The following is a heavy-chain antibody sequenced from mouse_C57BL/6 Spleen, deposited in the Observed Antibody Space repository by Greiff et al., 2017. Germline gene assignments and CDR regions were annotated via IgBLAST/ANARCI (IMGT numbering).Heavy chain of an antibody. D-gene: IGHD3-2*02. J-gene: IGHJ2*01. CDR2: ISYDGSN. CDR3: ARGSSGYVFDY. CDR1: GYSITSGYY. V-gene: IGHV3-6*01. Sequence: EVQLQQSGPGLVKPSQSLSLTCSVTGYSITSGYYWNWIRQFPGNKLEWMGYISYDGSNNYNPSLKNRISITRDTSKNQFFLKLNSVTTEDTATYYCARGSSGYVFDYWGQGTTLTVSS.